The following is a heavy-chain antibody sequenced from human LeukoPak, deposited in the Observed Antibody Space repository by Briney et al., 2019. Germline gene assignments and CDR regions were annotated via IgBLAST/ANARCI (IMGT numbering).Heavy chain of an antibody. V-gene: IGHV4-39*01. CDR3: ASTGVGASSSDFDY. Sequence: SETLSLTCTVSGGSITSSSYNWAWIRQPPGKGLEWLGSINYGGSTHYNPFLKSRATISLDTSKNQFSLKLKSVTAADAAVYYCASTGVGASSSDFDYWGQRTLVTVSS. CDR2: INYGGST. CDR1: GGSITSSSYN. D-gene: IGHD1-26*01. J-gene: IGHJ4*02.